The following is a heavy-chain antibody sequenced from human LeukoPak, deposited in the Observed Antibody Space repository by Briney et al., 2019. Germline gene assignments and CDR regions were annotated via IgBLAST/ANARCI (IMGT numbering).Heavy chain of an antibody. CDR1: GYTFTSYG. CDR2: TSAYNGNT. Sequence: GASVKVSCKASGYTFTSYGISWVRQAPGQGLEWMGWTSAYNGNTNYAQKLQGRVTMTTDTSTSTAYMELRSLRSDDTAVYYCATSAAGTVYFDYWGQGTLVTVSS. J-gene: IGHJ4*02. D-gene: IGHD6-13*01. V-gene: IGHV1-18*01. CDR3: ATSAAGTVYFDY.